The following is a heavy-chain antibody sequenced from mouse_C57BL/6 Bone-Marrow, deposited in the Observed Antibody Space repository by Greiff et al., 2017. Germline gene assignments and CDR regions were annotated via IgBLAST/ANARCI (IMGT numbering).Heavy chain of an antibody. CDR2: ISDGGSYT. D-gene: IGHD1-1*01. CDR1: GFTFSSYA. CDR3: AREGYGSSYDAMDY. V-gene: IGHV5-4*01. J-gene: IGHJ4*01. Sequence: DVMLVESGGGLVKPGGSLKLSCAASGFTFSSYAMSWVRQTPEKRLEWVATISDGGSYTYYPDNVKGRFTISRDNAKNNLYLQMSHLKSEDTAMYYCAREGYGSSYDAMDYWGQGTSGTVSS.